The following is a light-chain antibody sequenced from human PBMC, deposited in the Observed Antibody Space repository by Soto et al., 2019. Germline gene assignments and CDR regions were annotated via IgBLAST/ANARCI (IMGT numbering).Light chain of an antibody. CDR1: SGHNSYG. Sequence: QPVLTQPPSASASLGASVKLTCTLSSGHNSYGIAWHQQQPEKGPRYLMKLNSDGSHSKGDGIPDRFSGSSSGAERYLTISSLQSEDEADYYCQTWSTDIRVFGGGTKVTVL. V-gene: IGLV4-69*01. CDR2: LNSDGSH. CDR3: QTWSTDIRV. J-gene: IGLJ3*02.